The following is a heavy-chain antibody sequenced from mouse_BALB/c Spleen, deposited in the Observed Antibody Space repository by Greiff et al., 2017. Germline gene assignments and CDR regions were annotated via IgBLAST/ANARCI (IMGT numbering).Heavy chain of an antibody. CDR1: GFDFSRYW. Sequence: EVKLLESGGGLVQPGGSLKLSCAASGFDFSRYWMSWVRQAPGKGLEWIGEINPDSSTINYTPSLKDKFIISRDNAKNTLYLQMSKVRSEDTALYYCARPGIYYYGSSYVPLDYWGQGTTLTVSS. D-gene: IGHD1-1*01. CDR3: ARPGIYYYGSSYVPLDY. CDR2: INPDSSTI. J-gene: IGHJ2*01. V-gene: IGHV4-1*02.